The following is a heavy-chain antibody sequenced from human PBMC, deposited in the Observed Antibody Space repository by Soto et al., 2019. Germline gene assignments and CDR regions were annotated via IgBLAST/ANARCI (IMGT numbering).Heavy chain of an antibody. CDR3: AKRLLRGTTLSVLDY. J-gene: IGHJ4*02. CDR2: LSYDGSKE. V-gene: IGHV3-30*18. CDR1: GFTFSSFG. Sequence: VRLSCAASGFTFSSFGMHWVRQAPGKGLEWVALLSYDGSKEYYADSVKGRFSVSRDNSKNTLYLQMNSLRVEDTAVYFCAKRLLRGTTLSVLDYWGRGTLVTVSS. D-gene: IGHD4-17*01.